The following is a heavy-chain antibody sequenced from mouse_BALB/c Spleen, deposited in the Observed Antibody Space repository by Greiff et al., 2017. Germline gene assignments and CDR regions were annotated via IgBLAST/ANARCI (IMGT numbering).Heavy chain of an antibody. J-gene: IGHJ2*01. V-gene: IGHV5-6-3*01. CDR2: INSNGGST. D-gene: IGHD1-2*01. CDR1: GFTFSSYG. CDR3: ARDTANFDY. Sequence: EGKVVESGGGLVQPGGSLKLSCAASGFTFSSYGMSWVRQTPDKRLELVATINSNGGSTYYPDSVKGRFTISRDNAKNTLYLQMSSLKSEDTAMYYCARDTANFDYWGQGTTLTVSS.